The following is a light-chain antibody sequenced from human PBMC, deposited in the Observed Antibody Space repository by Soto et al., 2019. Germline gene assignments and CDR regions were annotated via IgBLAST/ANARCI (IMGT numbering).Light chain of an antibody. CDR2: DAS. CDR1: QSISSY. Sequence: EILLTQSPATLSLSPGERATLSCRASQSISSYLAWYQQKLGQAPRLLIYDASNRTTGVPARFSGSGSGTDFTLTISSLEPEDFEVYYCQQRSNWPLTFGQGTRLEIK. J-gene: IGKJ5*01. V-gene: IGKV3-11*01. CDR3: QQRSNWPLT.